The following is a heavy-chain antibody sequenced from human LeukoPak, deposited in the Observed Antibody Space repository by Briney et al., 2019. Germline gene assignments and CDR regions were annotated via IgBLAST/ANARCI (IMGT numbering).Heavy chain of an antibody. CDR3: ASGTSPYYFDY. CDR1: GGSISGHY. Sequence: SETLSLTCTVSGGSISGHYWSWIRQPPGKGLEWIGYLYYTGSTNYNPSLQSRVTISLDMPKKQFSLRLSSGTAADTAVYYCASGTSPYYFDYWGQGTLVTVSS. CDR2: LYYTGST. D-gene: IGHD1-1*01. J-gene: IGHJ4*02. V-gene: IGHV4-59*11.